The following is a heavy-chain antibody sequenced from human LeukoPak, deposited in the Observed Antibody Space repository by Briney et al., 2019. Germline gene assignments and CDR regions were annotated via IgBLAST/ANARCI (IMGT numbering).Heavy chain of an antibody. CDR1: GFSFRSYG. D-gene: IGHD6-25*01. V-gene: IGHV3-33*01. CDR2: IWNDGSKK. Sequence: PGGSLRLSCGASGFSFRSYGMYWVRQAPGQGLESVAIIWNDGSKKYYADSVKGRFTISRDNSKNTLTLQMDSLRVEDTAVYYCARSNGGVPIGGGHSSGWADYWGQGTLVTVSS. CDR3: ARSNGGVPIGGGHSSGWADY. J-gene: IGHJ4*02.